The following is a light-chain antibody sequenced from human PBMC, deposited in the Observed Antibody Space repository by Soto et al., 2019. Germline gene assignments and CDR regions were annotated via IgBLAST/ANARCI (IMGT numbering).Light chain of an antibody. CDR1: TGDIGNYNF. J-gene: IGLJ1*01. CDR3: SSHGGNSPYV. Sequence: QSVLTQPPSASGSPGQSVASSCTGTTGDIGNYNFVSWYQQHPGKAPKLLIFEVNKRPSGVPDRFSGSKSGNTASLTVSGLHAEDEADYYCSSHGGNSPYVFGTATKLTVL. CDR2: EVN. V-gene: IGLV2-8*01.